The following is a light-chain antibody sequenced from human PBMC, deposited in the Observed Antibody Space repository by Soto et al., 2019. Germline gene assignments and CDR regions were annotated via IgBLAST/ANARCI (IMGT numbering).Light chain of an antibody. CDR2: AAS. J-gene: IGKJ2*03. Sequence: EIVLTQSPRSLSLSPGERATLSCRANQTVSYTYLAWYQQKPGQVPRLLIYAASRRAAGIPDTFTGSGSGTELNLTISSVEPKDFDVYYCKQYATSPYSFGLGTRLEIK. CDR1: QTVSYTY. CDR3: KQYATSPYS. V-gene: IGKV3-20*01.